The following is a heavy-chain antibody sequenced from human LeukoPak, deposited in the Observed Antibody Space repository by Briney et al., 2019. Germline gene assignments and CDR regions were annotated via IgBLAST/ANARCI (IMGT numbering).Heavy chain of an antibody. D-gene: IGHD2-2*01. CDR3: ARPMYQLLLWYAFDI. J-gene: IGHJ3*02. CDR2: INPNSGGT. CDR1: GDTFTNYA. Sequence: ASVKVSCKASGDTFTNYAISWVRQAPGQGLEWMGWINPNSGGTNYAQKFRGRVTMTRDTSISTAYMELSRLRSDDTAVYYCARPMYQLLLWYAFDIWGQGTMVTVSS. V-gene: IGHV1-2*02.